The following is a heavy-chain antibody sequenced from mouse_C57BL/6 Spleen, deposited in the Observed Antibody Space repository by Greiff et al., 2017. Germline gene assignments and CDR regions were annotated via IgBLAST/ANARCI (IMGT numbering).Heavy chain of an antibody. D-gene: IGHD2-4*01. CDR3: ARSDDYSAWFAY. CDR1: GYSFTSYY. V-gene: IGHV1-66*01. CDR2: IYPGSGNT. Sequence: QVQLQQSGPELVKPGASVKISCKASGYSFTSYYIHWVKQRPGQGLEWIGWIYPGSGNTKYNEKFKGKATLTADTSSSTAYMQLSSLTSEDSAVYYCARSDDYSAWFAYWGQGTLVTVSA. J-gene: IGHJ3*01.